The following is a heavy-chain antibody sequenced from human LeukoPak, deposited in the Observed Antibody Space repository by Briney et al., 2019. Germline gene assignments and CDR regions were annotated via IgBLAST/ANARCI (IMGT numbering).Heavy chain of an antibody. CDR3: VREPYCSGGSCYTSGFDC. CDR1: GFXFDSYA. J-gene: IGHJ4*02. D-gene: IGHD2-15*01. Sequence: GGSLRLSCAASGFXFDSYAFSWVRQAPGKGLEWVSAISGRGVSTYYSDSVKGRFIISRDNSKNTLYLQMNSLRAEDTAVYYCVREPYCSGGSCYTSGFDCWGQGSLVTVSS. CDR2: ISGRGVST. V-gene: IGHV3-23*01.